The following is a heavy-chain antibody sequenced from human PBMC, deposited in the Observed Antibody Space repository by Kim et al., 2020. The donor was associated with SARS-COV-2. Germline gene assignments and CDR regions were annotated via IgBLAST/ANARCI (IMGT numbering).Heavy chain of an antibody. CDR2: ISYDGTTK. CDR1: AFTFSSYT. Sequence: GGSLRLSCAASAFTFSSYTMHWVRQTPGKGLEWVSLISYDGTTKYYADSVKGRFSISRDSSKNTLYLQMNSLRADDTAIYYCVRDSLLFSGSNWGFYYGMDVWGQGTTVTVS. D-gene: IGHD5-12*01. CDR3: VRDSLLFSGSNWGFYYGMDV. V-gene: IGHV3-30*01. J-gene: IGHJ6*02.